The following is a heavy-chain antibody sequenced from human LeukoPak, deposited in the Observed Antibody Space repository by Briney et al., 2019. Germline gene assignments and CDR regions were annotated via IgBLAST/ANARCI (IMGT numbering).Heavy chain of an antibody. J-gene: IGHJ6*03. D-gene: IGHD5-18*01. Sequence: SETLSLTCAVSGGSISSSNWWSWVRQPPGKGLEWIGEIYHSGSTNYNPSLKSRVTISVDTSKNQFSLKLSSVTAADTAVYYCARVGYSYGTVGLYYYYYMDVWGKGTTVTVSS. V-gene: IGHV4-4*02. CDR1: GGSISSSNW. CDR3: ARVGYSYGTVGLYYYYYMDV. CDR2: IYHSGST.